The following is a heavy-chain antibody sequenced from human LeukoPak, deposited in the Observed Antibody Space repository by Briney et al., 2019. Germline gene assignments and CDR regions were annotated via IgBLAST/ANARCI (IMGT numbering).Heavy chain of an antibody. CDR1: GYTITSYY. J-gene: IGHJ4*02. Sequence: ASVKVSCKASGYTITSYYMHWVRQAPGQGLEWMGIINPSGGSTRYAQKFQGRVTMTRDTSTSTVYMELSSLRSEDTAVYYCARNPVTTKYFDYWGQRTLVTVSS. D-gene: IGHD4-17*01. V-gene: IGHV1-46*01. CDR2: INPSGGST. CDR3: ARNPVTTKYFDY.